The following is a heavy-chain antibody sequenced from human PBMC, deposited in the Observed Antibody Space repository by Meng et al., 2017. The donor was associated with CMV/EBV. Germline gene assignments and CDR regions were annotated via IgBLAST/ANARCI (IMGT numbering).Heavy chain of an antibody. CDR1: GCTFSSYT. CDR3: ARFARSTSHYWYFDL. CDR2: IIPILGIA. J-gene: IGHJ2*01. Sequence: SVPVSCKASGCTFSSYTISWVRQAPGQGLEWMGRIIPILGIANYAQKFQGRVTITADKSTSTAYMELSSLRSEDTAVYYCARFARSTSHYWYFDLWGRGTLVTVSS. V-gene: IGHV1-69*02. D-gene: IGHD2-2*01.